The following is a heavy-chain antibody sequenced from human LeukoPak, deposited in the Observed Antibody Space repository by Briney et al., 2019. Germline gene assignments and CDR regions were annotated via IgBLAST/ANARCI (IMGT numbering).Heavy chain of an antibody. V-gene: IGHV3-9*03. CDR3: AKDKSASGSYLSIDY. J-gene: IGHJ4*02. CDR1: GFTFDDYA. CDR2: ISWYSGSI. D-gene: IGHD1-26*01. Sequence: AGGSLRLSCAASGFTFDDYAMHWVRQAPGKGLELVSGISWYSGSIGYADSVKGRFTISRDNAKNSLYLQMNSRRAEDMALYYCAKDKSASGSYLSIDYWGQGTLVTVSS.